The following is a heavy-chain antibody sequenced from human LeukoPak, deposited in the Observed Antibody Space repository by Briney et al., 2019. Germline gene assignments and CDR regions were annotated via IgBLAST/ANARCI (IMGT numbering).Heavy chain of an antibody. D-gene: IGHD1-26*01. CDR3: TRDLGGGWFDP. CDR2: ITASGST. V-gene: IGHV4-4*07. Sequence: PSETLSLTCSVSGGSISSNYWSWIRQPAGKGLEWIGRITASGSTNYNPSLKSRITMSVDTSKNQFYLKLNSMTAADTAVYYCTRDLGGGWFDPWGQGTLVTVSS. J-gene: IGHJ5*02. CDR1: GGSISSNY.